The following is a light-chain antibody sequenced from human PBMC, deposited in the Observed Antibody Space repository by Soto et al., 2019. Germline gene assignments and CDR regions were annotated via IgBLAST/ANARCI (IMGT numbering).Light chain of an antibody. V-gene: IGLV2-11*01. CDR3: CSYAGSPYV. CDR1: SSDVGGYNY. J-gene: IGLJ1*01. Sequence: QSALTQPRSVSGSPGQSVTISCTGTSSDVGGYNYVSWYQQHPDKAPKVMIYDVSKRPSGVPDRFSGSKSGNTASLTISGLQAEDEADYYCCSYAGSPYVFGTGTKVTVL. CDR2: DVS.